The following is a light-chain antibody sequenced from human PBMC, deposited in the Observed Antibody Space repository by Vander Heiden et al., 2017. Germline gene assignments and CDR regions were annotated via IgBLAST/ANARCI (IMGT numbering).Light chain of an antibody. J-gene: IGKJ1*01. Sequence: DIQMTQSPSSLSASVGDRVTITCRASQSISSYLNWYLQKPGKAPKLVIYAASSLQSGVPSRFSGIGSGTDFTLTISSLQPDDFATYYCQQTYSTPQTFGQGTKVETK. CDR2: AAS. CDR1: QSISSY. V-gene: IGKV1-39*01. CDR3: QQTYSTPQT.